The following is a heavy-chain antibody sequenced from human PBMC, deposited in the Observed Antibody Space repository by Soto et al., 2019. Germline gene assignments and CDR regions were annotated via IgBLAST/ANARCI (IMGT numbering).Heavy chain of an antibody. CDR1: GFTFSDYY. CDR2: ISSSGSTI. D-gene: IGHD6-13*01. J-gene: IGHJ4*02. Sequence: KSGGSLRLSCAASGFTFSDYYMSWIRQAPGKGLEWVSYISSSGSTIYYADSVKGRFTISRDNAKNSLYLQMNSLRAEDTAVYYCSRVGPPYPREIAAAGTIDYWGQGTLVTVSS. V-gene: IGHV3-11*01. CDR3: SRVGPPYPREIAAAGTIDY.